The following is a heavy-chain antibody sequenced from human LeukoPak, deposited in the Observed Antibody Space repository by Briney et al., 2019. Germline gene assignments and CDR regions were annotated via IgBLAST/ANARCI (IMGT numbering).Heavy chain of an antibody. J-gene: IGHJ3*02. CDR3: ARALVGELSEYDAFDI. CDR1: VYTFIIHD. V-gene: IGHV1-8*03. CDR2: MNPKSGYT. D-gene: IGHD3-16*02. Sequence: GASVSVSFTASVYTFIIHDINWVRQAPGQGLGRMGWMNPKSGYTGYAQKFQGRVTITRNTSITTAYMELSSLRSEDTAVYYCARALVGELSEYDAFDIWGQGTMVTVSS.